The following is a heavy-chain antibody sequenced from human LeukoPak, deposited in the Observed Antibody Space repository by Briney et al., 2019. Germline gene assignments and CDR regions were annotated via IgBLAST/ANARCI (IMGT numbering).Heavy chain of an antibody. CDR3: ARGLSVARWGATRSFAY. CDR1: GCTFTSYD. V-gene: IGHV1-8*01. Sequence: GASVKVSCKASGCTFTSYDINWVRQATGQGLEWMGWMNPNSGNTGYAQKFQGRVTMTRNTSISTAYMELSSLRSEDTAVYYCARGLSVARWGATRSFAYWGQGTLVTVSS. D-gene: IGHD1-26*01. CDR2: MNPNSGNT. J-gene: IGHJ4*02.